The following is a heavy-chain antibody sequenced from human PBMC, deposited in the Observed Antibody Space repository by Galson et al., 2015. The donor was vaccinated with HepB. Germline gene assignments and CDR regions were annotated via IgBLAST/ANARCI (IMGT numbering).Heavy chain of an antibody. CDR3: ARDRKIEGVDGYYGSPRRSYYYYYMDV. D-gene: IGHD3-10*01. Sequence: SVKVSCKASGYTFTSYGISWVRQAPGQGLEWMGWISAYNGNTNYAQKLQGRVTMTTDTSTSTAYMELRSLRSDDTAVYYCARDRKIEGVDGYYGSPRRSYYYYYMDVWGKGTTVTVSS. CDR1: GYTFTSYG. J-gene: IGHJ6*03. V-gene: IGHV1-18*01. CDR2: ISAYNGNT.